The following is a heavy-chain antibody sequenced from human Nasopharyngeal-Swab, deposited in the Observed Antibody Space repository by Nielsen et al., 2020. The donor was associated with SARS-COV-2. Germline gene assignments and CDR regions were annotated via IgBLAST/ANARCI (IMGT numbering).Heavy chain of an antibody. CDR2: MSYSGAT. CDR3: ARHSRVTTVVVVTLFDF. Sequence: SETLSLTCSVSGGSIRDNNYYWSWIRQPPGKGLEWIGSMSYSGATFYNPSLRNRVTLSVDTSKNLLSLKLDSVTAADTALYYCARHSRVTTVVVVTLFDFWGQGIQVTVSS. CDR1: GGSIRDNNYY. V-gene: IGHV4-39*01. J-gene: IGHJ4*02. D-gene: IGHD3-22*01.